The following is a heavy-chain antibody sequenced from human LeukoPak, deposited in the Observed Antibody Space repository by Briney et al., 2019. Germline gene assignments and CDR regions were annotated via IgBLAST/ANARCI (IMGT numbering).Heavy chain of an antibody. V-gene: IGHV3-33*01. Sequence: GGSLRLSWAPSGFTFSSYGMHGVPPAPDKGVEGVAVVCYDGSNKYYADAVKGQFTISRDNSKNTLYLQMNSLRAEDTAVYYCARGGWFGQSPSDVFHMWGQGTMVTVSS. CDR2: VCYDGSNK. CDR3: ARGGWFGQSPSDVFHM. CDR1: GFTFSSYG. D-gene: IGHD3-10*01. J-gene: IGHJ3*02.